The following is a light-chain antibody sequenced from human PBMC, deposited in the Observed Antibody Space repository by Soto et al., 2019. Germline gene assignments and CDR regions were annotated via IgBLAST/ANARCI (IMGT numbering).Light chain of an antibody. CDR3: GAWDSSLGAVV. CDR2: ENN. CDR1: NSNIGTNY. Sequence: QSVLTQPPSVSAAPGQKVTISCSGSNSNIGTNYVSWYQHLPGTAPKLLIYENNKLPSGIPARFSGSKSGTSATLGITGLQAGDEADYSCGAWDSSLGAVVFGGGTKLTVL. J-gene: IGLJ2*01. V-gene: IGLV1-51*02.